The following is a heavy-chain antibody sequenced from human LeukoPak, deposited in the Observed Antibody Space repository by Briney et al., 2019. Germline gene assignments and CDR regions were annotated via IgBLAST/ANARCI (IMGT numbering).Heavy chain of an antibody. V-gene: IGHV4-59*08. CDR2: IYYTGST. CDR3: AREKAAAGLRTFDY. Sequence: SETLSLTCTVSGGSIGSYYWSWIRQPPGKGLEWIGNIYYTGSTNYNPSLKSRVTISVDTSKNQFFLKLSSVTAADTAVYYCAREKAAAGLRTFDYWGQGTLVTVSS. CDR1: GGSIGSYY. D-gene: IGHD6-13*01. J-gene: IGHJ4*02.